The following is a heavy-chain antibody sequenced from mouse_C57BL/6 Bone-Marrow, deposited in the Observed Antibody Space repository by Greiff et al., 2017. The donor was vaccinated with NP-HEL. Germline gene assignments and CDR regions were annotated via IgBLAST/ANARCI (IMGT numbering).Heavy chain of an antibody. V-gene: IGHV1-72*01. CDR1: GYTFTSYW. CDR3: ARYYYGSRGWYFDV. J-gene: IGHJ1*03. D-gene: IGHD1-1*01. Sequence: QVQLQRPWADLVKPGASVKLSCKASGYTFTSYWMHWVKQRPGRGLEWIGRIDPNSGGTKFNEKFKTKATLTVDKPSSTAYMQLSSLTSEDSAVYYCARYYYGSRGWYFDVWGTGTTVTVSS. CDR2: IDPNSGGT.